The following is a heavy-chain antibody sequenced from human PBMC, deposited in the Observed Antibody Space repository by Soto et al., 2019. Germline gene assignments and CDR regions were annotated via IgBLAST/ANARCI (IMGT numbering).Heavy chain of an antibody. V-gene: IGHV3-23*01. CDR2: LSGSGDST. D-gene: IGHD3-3*01. CDR3: AKHCDFWSGSPYDAFGV. Sequence: EVQLLESGGGLVQPGGALRLSCAASGFTFSSYAMSWVRQAPGKGLEWLSSLSGSGDSTYYADSVKGRFTISRDNSKNTLYLQMNSLRAEDTAVYYCAKHCDFWSGSPYDAFGVWGQGTMVTVSP. CDR1: GFTFSSYA. J-gene: IGHJ3*01.